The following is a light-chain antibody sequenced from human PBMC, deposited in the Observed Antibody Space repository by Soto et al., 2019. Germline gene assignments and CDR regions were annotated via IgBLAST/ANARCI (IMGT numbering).Light chain of an antibody. Sequence: EIVLTQSPCTLSLSPGERATLSCRASQTVGNNYLAWFQQKPGQTPRLLISDASSRATGIPDRFSGSGSGTDFTLTISRLEPEDFAVYYCQQSAKSPLTFGQGTKVDIK. CDR1: QTVGNNY. CDR2: DAS. V-gene: IGKV3-20*01. J-gene: IGKJ1*01. CDR3: QQSAKSPLT.